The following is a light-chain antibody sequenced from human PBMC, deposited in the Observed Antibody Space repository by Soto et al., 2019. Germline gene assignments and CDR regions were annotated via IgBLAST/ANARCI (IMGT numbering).Light chain of an antibody. V-gene: IGLV2-23*02. Sequence: QSALTQPASVSGSPGQSITISCTGTSSDVGSYNLVSWYQQHPGKAPKLMIYEVSKRPSGVSNRFSGSKSGNTASLTISGVQAKDEADYYCCSYAGSSTFVFGTVTKLTVL. CDR3: CSYAGSSTFV. J-gene: IGLJ1*01. CDR1: SSDVGSYNL. CDR2: EVS.